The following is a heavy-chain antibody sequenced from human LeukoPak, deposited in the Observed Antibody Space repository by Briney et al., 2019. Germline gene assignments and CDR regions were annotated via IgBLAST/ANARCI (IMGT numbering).Heavy chain of an antibody. V-gene: IGHV3-74*01. CDR3: TRGRVGGIDY. J-gene: IGHJ4*02. D-gene: IGHD1-26*01. Sequence: PGGSLRLSCAASGFTFSSYSMNWVRQAPGKGLEWVSFINSDGSRASYADSVKGRFTISRGSHSTVYLQMNTLRVEDTAVYYCTRGRVGGIDYWGQGTLVTVS. CDR2: INSDGSRA. CDR1: GFTFSSYS.